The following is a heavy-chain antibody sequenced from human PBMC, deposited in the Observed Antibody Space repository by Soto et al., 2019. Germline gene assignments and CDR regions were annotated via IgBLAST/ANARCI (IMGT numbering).Heavy chain of an antibody. Sequence: GGSLRLSCAASGFTFSSYAMHWVRQAQGKGLEWVAVMSYDGSNKYYADSVKGRFTISRDNSKNTLYLQMNSLRAEDTAVYYCARGYDFWSGYYYYGMDVWGQGTTVTVSS. CDR3: ARGYDFWSGYYYYGMDV. V-gene: IGHV3-30-3*01. CDR1: GFTFSSYA. J-gene: IGHJ6*02. D-gene: IGHD3-3*01. CDR2: MSYDGSNK.